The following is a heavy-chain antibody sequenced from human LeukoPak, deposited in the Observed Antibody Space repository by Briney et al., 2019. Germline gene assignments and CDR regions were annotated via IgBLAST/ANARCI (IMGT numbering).Heavy chain of an antibody. CDR2: IYYSGST. Sequence: SETLSLTCAVSGGSISSGGYYWSWIRQPPGKGLEWIVYIYYSGSTNYNPSLKSRVTISVDTSKNQFSLKLSSVTAADTAVYYCARDRREQWLPGRFDPWGQGTLVTVSS. CDR3: ARDRREQWLPGRFDP. V-gene: IGHV4-61*08. J-gene: IGHJ5*02. D-gene: IGHD6-19*01. CDR1: GGSISSGGYY.